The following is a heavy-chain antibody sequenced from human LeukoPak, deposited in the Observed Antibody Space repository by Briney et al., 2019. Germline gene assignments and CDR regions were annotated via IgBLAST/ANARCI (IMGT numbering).Heavy chain of an antibody. D-gene: IGHD3-22*01. V-gene: IGHV1-2*02. CDR1: GYTFTGYY. CDR3: ARATSGYYDYFDY. J-gene: IGHJ4*02. CDR2: INPNSGGT. Sequence: ASVKFSCKASGYTFTGYYMHWVREAPGQGLEWMGWINPNSGGTNYAQKFQGRVTMTRDTSISTAYMELSRLRSDDTAVYSCARATSGYYDYFDYWGQGTLITVSS.